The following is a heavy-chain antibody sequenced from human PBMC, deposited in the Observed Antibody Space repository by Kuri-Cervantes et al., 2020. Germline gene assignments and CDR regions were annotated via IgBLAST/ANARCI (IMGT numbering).Heavy chain of an antibody. CDR3: ARGVVVAATFGWFDP. Sequence: GGSLRLSCAASGFTFDDYAMHWVRQAPGKGLEWVSGISWNSGSICYADSVKGRFTISRDNSKNTLYLQMNSLRAEDTAVYYCARGVVVAATFGWFDPWGQGTLVTVSS. J-gene: IGHJ5*02. D-gene: IGHD2-15*01. V-gene: IGHV3-9*01. CDR1: GFTFDDYA. CDR2: ISWNSGSI.